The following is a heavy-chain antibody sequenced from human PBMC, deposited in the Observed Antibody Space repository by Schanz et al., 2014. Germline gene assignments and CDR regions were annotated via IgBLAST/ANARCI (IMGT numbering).Heavy chain of an antibody. CDR2: ISGSGGDT. J-gene: IGHJ2*01. CDR3: AKGQGAVINNWYFDL. Sequence: VQLVDSGGDLVKPGGSLRLSCAASGFTFSDYYMSWIRQAPGKGLEWVSAISGSGGDTYYADSVKGRFTISRDNSKNTLYLQMNSLRAEDTAVYYCAKGQGAVINNWYFDLWGRGTLVTVSS. D-gene: IGHD2-21*01. CDR1: GFTFSDYY. V-gene: IGHV3-23*04.